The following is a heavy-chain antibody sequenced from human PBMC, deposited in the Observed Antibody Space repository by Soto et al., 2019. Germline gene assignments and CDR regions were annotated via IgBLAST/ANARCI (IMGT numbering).Heavy chain of an antibody. CDR2: ISAYNGNT. CDR3: AREPLYFWSGYDDY. J-gene: IGHJ4*02. V-gene: IGHV1-18*01. Sequence: ASVKVSCKASGYTFTSYGISWVRQAPGQGLEWMGWISAYNGNTNYAQKLQGRVTMTTDTSTSTAYMELRSLRSDDTAVYYCAREPLYFWSGYDDYWGQGTLVTVSS. CDR1: GYTFTSYG. D-gene: IGHD3-3*01.